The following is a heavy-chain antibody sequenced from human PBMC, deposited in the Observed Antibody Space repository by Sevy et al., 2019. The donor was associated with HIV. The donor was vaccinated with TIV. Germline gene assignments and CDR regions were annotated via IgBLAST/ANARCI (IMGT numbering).Heavy chain of an antibody. J-gene: IGHJ6*02. D-gene: IGHD2-2*01. Sequence: GGSLRLSCAASGFTFSSYWMSWVRQAPGKGLEWVAHVKTDGSEKYYVDSVKGRFTISRDNPKNSLYLQMNSLRVEDTAVYYCARDCSSTTCLWGLDVWGQGSTVTVSS. CDR2: VKTDGSEK. CDR1: GFTFSSYW. CDR3: ARDCSSTTCLWGLDV. V-gene: IGHV3-7*03.